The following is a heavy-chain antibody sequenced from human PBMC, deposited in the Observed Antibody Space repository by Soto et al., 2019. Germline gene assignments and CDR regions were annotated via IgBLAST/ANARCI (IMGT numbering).Heavy chain of an antibody. Sequence: EVQLLESGGDLVQSGGSLRLSCAASGFTFNDFGMSWVRQTPGKGLEWVSTLNHDGRNTHYAASVEGRFTISRDNSKNTLYLQMGSLRAEDTAIYYCAKDAGNEESLFDYWGRGTLVTVSS. V-gene: IGHV3-23*01. J-gene: IGHJ4*02. CDR1: GFTFNDFG. CDR2: LNHDGRNT. CDR3: AKDAGNEESLFDY.